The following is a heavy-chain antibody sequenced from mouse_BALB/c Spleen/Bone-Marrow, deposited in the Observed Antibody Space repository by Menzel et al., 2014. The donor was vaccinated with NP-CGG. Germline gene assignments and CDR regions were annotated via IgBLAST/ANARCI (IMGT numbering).Heavy chain of an antibody. V-gene: IGHV14-3*02. Sequence: EVQLVESGAELVKPGASVKLSCTASGFNIKDTYMHWVKQRPEQGLEWIGRIDPANGNTKYDPKFQGKATITADTSSNTAYLQLSSLTSEDTAVYHCARNGYYVYYYAMDYWGQGTSVTVSS. CDR2: IDPANGNT. J-gene: IGHJ4*01. CDR1: GFNIKDTY. D-gene: IGHD2-3*01. CDR3: ARNGYYVYYYAMDY.